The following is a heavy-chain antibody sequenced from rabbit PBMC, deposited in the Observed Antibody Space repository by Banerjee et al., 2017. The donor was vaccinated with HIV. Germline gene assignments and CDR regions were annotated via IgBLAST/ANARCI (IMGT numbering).Heavy chain of an antibody. J-gene: IGHJ6*01. D-gene: IGHD1-1*01. CDR1: GFSFSSGYD. CDR2: INTSSGNT. V-gene: IGHV1S45*01. Sequence: QQQLEESGGGLVKPGGTLTLTCKASGFSFSSGYDMCWVRQAPGKGLEWIACINTSSGNTVYASWAKGRFTISRTSSTTVTLQMTSLTAADTATYFCARSSAYADGMDLWGQGTLVTVS. CDR3: ARSSAYADGMDL.